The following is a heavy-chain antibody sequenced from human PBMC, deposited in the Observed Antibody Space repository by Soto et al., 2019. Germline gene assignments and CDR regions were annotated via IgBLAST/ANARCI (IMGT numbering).Heavy chain of an antibody. V-gene: IGHV4-59*08. CDR3: ARRGIAAEFDY. CDR1: GGSISSYY. J-gene: IGHJ4*02. CDR2: IYYSGST. D-gene: IGHD6-13*01. Sequence: SETLSLTCTVSGGSISSYYWSWIRQPPGKGLEWIGYIYYSGSTNYNPSLKSRVTISVDTSKNQFSRKLSSVTAADTAVYYCARRGIAAEFDYWGQGTLVTVSS.